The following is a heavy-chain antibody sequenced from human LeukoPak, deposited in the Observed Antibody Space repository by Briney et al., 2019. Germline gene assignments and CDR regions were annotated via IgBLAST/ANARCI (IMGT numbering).Heavy chain of an antibody. D-gene: IGHD3-10*02. CDR1: GYTFTSYD. J-gene: IGHJ6*02. CDR2: MNPNSGNT. V-gene: IGHV1-8*01. CDR3: ASQVLGSGSYYEDYYYYGMDV. Sequence: RASVKVSCKASGYTFTSYDINWVRQATGQGLEWMGWMNPNSGNTGYAQKFQGRVTMTRNTSISTAYMELSSLRSEDTAVYYCASQVLGSGSYYEDYYYYGMDVWGQGTTVTVPS.